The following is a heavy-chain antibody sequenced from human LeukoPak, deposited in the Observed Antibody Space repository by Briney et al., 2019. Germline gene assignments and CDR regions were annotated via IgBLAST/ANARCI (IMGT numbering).Heavy chain of an antibody. J-gene: IGHJ3*02. CDR2: IYYSGST. D-gene: IGHD1-26*01. CDR1: GGSISSYY. CDR3: ARASYYDAFDI. Sequence: SETLSLTCTVSGGSISSYYWSWIRQPPGKGLEWIGYIYYSGSTNYNPSLKSRVTISVDTAKRQFSLKLSSVTAADTAVYYCARASYYDAFDIWGQGTMVTVSS. V-gene: IGHV4-59*12.